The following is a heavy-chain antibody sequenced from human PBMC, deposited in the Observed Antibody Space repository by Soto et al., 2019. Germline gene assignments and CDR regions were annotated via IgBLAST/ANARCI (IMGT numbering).Heavy chain of an antibody. CDR1: GFMFTSSA. J-gene: IGHJ4*02. D-gene: IGHD3-3*01. CDR2: LVVGSGNT. Sequence: SVKVSFKTSGFMFTSSAVQWLRQARGQRLEWIGWLVVGSGNTHYAQHFQERVTLTRDMSTGTAYMGLSSLRSEDTAVYYCAAVPVLRFLKWLPAYFDYWGQGTLVTVSS. CDR3: AAVPVLRFLKWLPAYFDY. V-gene: IGHV1-58*01.